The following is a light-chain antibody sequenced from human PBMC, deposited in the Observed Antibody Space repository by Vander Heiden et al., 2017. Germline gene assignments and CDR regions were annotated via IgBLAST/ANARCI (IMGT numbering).Light chain of an antibody. Sequence: QSALTQPPSLSGSPGQSITISCTGTRSDVGGDNYVAWYQQHPGKAPKLMIYDVSNRPSGVSNRFSGSKSGNTASLTISGLQAEDEADYYCSSYTSSSTLVFGTGTKVTVL. CDR3: SSYTSSSTLV. CDR2: DVS. V-gene: IGLV2-14*01. J-gene: IGLJ1*01. CDR1: RSDVGGDNY.